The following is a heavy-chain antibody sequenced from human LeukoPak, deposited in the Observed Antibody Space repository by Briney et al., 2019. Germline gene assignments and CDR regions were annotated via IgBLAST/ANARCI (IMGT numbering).Heavy chain of an antibody. D-gene: IGHD3-22*01. CDR1: GYTFTSYG. V-gene: IGHV1-18*01. J-gene: IGHJ4*02. CDR3: ARAPPDAIVVFFTPDY. CDR2: ISAYNGNT. Sequence: ASVKVSCKASGYTFTSYGISWVRQAPGQGLEWMGWISAYNGNTNYAQKLQGRVTMTTDTSTSTAYMELRSLRSDDPAVYYCARAPPDAIVVFFTPDYGGQGTLVTVSS.